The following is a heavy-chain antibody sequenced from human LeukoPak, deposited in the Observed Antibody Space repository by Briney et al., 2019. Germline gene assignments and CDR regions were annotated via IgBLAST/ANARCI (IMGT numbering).Heavy chain of an antibody. CDR1: GGSVSSGSYY. CDR2: IYYSGST. V-gene: IGHV4-61*01. Sequence: PSETLSLTCTVSGGSVSSGSYYWSWIRQPPGKGLEWIGYIYYSGSTNYNPSLKSRVTISVDTSKNQFSLKLSSVTAADTAVYYCARGGWYYDFWSGYYGWFDPWGQGTLVTVSS. CDR3: ARGGWYYDFWSGYYGWFDP. D-gene: IGHD3-3*01. J-gene: IGHJ5*02.